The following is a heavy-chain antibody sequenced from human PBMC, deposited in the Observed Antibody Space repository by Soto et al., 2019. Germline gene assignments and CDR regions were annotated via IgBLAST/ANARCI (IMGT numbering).Heavy chain of an antibody. V-gene: IGHV4-59*08. D-gene: IGHD3-3*01. CDR1: GDSICPHY. CDR3: ARLGGYYQALDH. J-gene: IGHJ4*02. Sequence: SETLSLTCTVSGDSICPHYRTWVRRPPGKGLEWVGYVYYTGTTMYNPSLKSRLTISVDRSKNQVSLNLTSVTAADTAVYYCARLGGYYQALDHWSQGTLVTVSS. CDR2: VYYTGTT.